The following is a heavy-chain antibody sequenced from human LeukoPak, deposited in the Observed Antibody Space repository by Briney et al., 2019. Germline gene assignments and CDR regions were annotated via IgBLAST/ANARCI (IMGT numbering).Heavy chain of an antibody. D-gene: IGHD5-18*01. CDR1: GYSFTSYW. V-gene: IGHV5-10-1*01. J-gene: IGHJ4*02. CDR2: IDPSDSYT. Sequence: GESLMISCKGSGYSFTSYWISWVRQMPGKGLEWMGRIDPSDSYTNYSPSFQGHVTISADKSISTAYLQWSSLKASDTAMYYCVSLGGDTAMSYYFDYWGQGTLVTVSS. CDR3: VSLGGDTAMSYYFDY.